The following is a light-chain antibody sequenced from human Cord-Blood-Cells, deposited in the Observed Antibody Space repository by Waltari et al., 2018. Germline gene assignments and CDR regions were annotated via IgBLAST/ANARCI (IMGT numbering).Light chain of an antibody. Sequence: EIVLTQSPATLTLSPGERATLSCRPSQSFSSYLAWYQQKPGQAPRILIYYASNRATGITASFSGSGSGTDFTRTHSGLEPEYFAVYYCQQRSNFGQGTRLEIK. CDR2: YAS. J-gene: IGKJ5*01. CDR3: QQRSN. CDR1: QSFSSY. V-gene: IGKV3-11*01.